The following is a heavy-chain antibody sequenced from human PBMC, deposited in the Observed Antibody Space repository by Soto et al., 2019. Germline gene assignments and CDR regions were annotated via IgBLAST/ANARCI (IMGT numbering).Heavy chain of an antibody. CDR2: IYYSGFT. CDR3: ARHTDIVSPTVYH. D-gene: IGHD5-12*01. Sequence: SETLSLTCTVSGGSITSGGYYWSWIRQHPGKGLEWIGYIYYSGFTYYNPSLKSRVTMSVDTSKNQFSLKLSSVAAADTAVYYCARHTDIVSPTVYHWGQG. V-gene: IGHV4-31*03. J-gene: IGHJ4*02. CDR1: GGSITSGGYY.